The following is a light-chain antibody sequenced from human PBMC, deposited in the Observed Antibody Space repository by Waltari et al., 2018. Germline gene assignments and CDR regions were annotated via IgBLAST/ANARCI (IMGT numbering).Light chain of an antibody. Sequence: EIVFTQSPATMSLSPGERATLSCRASQSVSSYLAWYQQKPGQAPRLLIYDASNRATGIPARFSGSGSGTDFTLTISSLEPKDFAVYYCQQRSNWPRLFTFGPGTKVDIK. CDR3: QQRSNWPRLFT. J-gene: IGKJ3*01. V-gene: IGKV3-11*01. CDR1: QSVSSY. CDR2: DAS.